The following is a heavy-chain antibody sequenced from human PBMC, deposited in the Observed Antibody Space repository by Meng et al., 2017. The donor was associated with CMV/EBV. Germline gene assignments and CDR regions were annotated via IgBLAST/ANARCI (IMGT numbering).Heavy chain of an antibody. V-gene: IGHV3-74*01. CDR2: INSDGSST. CDR1: GSTFSSYW. J-gene: IGHJ4*02. D-gene: IGHD3-22*01. Sequence: GGSLRPPCAPSGSTFSSYWMHWVRQAPEKGLGWVSRINSDGSSTSYADSGKGRFTTPRDNAKNTLYLQMNSLRAEATAVYYCAKELVTYYYDSSGWDYWGQGTLVTVSS. CDR3: AKELVTYYYDSSGWDY.